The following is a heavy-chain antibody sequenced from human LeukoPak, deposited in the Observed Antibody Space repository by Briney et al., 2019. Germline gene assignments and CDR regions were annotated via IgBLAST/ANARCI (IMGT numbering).Heavy chain of an antibody. CDR3: ARELTTINWFDP. D-gene: IGHD4/OR15-4a*01. CDR1: GGTFSSYA. CDR2: IIPIFGTA. V-gene: IGHV1-69*13. J-gene: IGHJ5*02. Sequence: ASVKVSCKASGGTFSSYAIGWVRQAPGQGLEWMGGIIPIFGTANYAQKFQGRVTITADESTSTAYMELSSLRSEDTAVYYCARELTTINWFDPWGQGTLVTVSS.